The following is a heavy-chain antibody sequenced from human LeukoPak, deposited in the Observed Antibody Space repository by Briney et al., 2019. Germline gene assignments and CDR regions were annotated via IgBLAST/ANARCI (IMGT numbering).Heavy chain of an antibody. J-gene: IGHJ4*02. CDR1: GFTFSSYW. CDR3: ARDEPDSWSGYYIDYFDY. CDR2: IKQDGSEK. D-gene: IGHD3-3*01. Sequence: PGGSLRLSCAASGFTFSSYWMSWVRQAPGKGLEWVANIKQDGSEKYYVDSVKGRFTISRDNAKNSLYLQMNSLRAEDTAVYYCARDEPDSWSGYYIDYFDYWGQGTLVTVSS. V-gene: IGHV3-7*01.